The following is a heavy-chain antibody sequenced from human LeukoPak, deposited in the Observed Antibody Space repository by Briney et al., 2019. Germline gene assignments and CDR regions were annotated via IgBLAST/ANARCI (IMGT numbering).Heavy chain of an antibody. CDR2: TVGSGPDT. Sequence: GGSLRLSCAASGFTFTNYAMSWVRQTPGKGLEWVSATVGSGPDTYHADSVKGRFTVSRDNSRNTLYLQMNSLRAEDTAVYYCAKDRHAPGRYCSSTTCFPFDSWGQGTLVTVSS. CDR3: AKDRHAPGRYCSSTTCFPFDS. J-gene: IGHJ5*01. CDR1: GFTFTNYA. V-gene: IGHV3-23*01. D-gene: IGHD2-2*01.